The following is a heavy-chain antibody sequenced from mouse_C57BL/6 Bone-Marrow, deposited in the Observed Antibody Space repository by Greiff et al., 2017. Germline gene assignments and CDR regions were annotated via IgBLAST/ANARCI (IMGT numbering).Heavy chain of an antibody. CDR2: IYPGDGDT. CDR3: ARWLITTVRKFAY. D-gene: IGHD1-1*01. CDR1: GYAFSSSW. Sequence: VQVVESGPELVKPGASVKISCKASGYAFSSSWMNWVKQRPGKGLEWIGRIYPGDGDTNYNGKFKGKATLTVDKSSSKAYMQLSSLTSEDSAVYFCARWLITTVRKFAYWGQGTLVTVSA. J-gene: IGHJ3*01. V-gene: IGHV1-82*01.